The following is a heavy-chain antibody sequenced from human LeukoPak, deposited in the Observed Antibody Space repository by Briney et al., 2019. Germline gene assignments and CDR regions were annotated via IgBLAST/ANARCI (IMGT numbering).Heavy chain of an antibody. CDR3: ARGSNGYSYGYWFDP. D-gene: IGHD5-18*01. CDR1: GYTFTGYY. Sequence: GASVKVSFKASGYTFTGYYMHWVRQAPGQGLEWMGWINPNSGGTNYAQKFQGRVTMTRDTSISTAYMELSRLRSDDTAVYYCARGSNGYSYGYWFDPWGQGTLVTVSS. V-gene: IGHV1-2*02. J-gene: IGHJ5*02. CDR2: INPNSGGT.